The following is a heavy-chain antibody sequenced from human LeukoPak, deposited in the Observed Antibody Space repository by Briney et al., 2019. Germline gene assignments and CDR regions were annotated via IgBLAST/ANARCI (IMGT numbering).Heavy chain of an antibody. CDR3: AKDPNYYGSGSDNWFDP. Sequence: PGGSLRLSCAASGFTFSSYAMSWVRQAPGKGLEWVSAISGSGGSTYYADSVKGRFTISRDNSKNTLYLQMNSLRAEDTAVYYCAKDPNYYGSGSDNWFDPWGQGTLVTVSS. V-gene: IGHV3-23*01. J-gene: IGHJ5*02. CDR1: GFTFSSYA. D-gene: IGHD3-10*01. CDR2: ISGSGGST.